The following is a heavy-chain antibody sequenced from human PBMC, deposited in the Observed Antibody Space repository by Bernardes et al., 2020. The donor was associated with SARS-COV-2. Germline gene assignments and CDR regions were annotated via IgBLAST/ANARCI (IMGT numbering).Heavy chain of an antibody. D-gene: IGHD6-13*01. J-gene: IGHJ4*02. CDR2: IYYSGST. V-gene: IGHV4-39*01. Sequence: SQSRSLASHLTVNRTGSITYCLGWVRQPPGNGLEWIGSIYYSGSTFHNPSLKSRVTISVDASKNQFSLKLSSVTAADTAVYYCARHRRGYTSSWSNYWGQGTLVTVSS. CDR3: ARHRRGYTSSWSNY. CDR1: VNRTGSITYC.